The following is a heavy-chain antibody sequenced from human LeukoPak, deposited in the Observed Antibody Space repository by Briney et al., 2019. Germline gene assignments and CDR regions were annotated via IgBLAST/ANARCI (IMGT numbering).Heavy chain of an antibody. CDR3: ATDLLSPVVVAAFSY. CDR2: FDPEDGET. V-gene: IGHV1-24*01. Sequence: ASVKVSCKVSGYTLTELSMHWVRQAPGKGLEWMGGFDPEDGETIYEQKFQGRVTMTEDTSTDTAYMELSSLRSEDTAVYYCATDLLSPVVVAAFSYWGQGTLVTVSS. D-gene: IGHD2-15*01. J-gene: IGHJ4*02. CDR1: GYTLTELS.